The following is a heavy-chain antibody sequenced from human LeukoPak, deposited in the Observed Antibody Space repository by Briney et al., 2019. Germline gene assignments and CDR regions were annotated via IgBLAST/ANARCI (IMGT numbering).Heavy chain of an antibody. CDR2: IYHSGST. CDR3: VSITFGELSDY. Sequence: SETLSLTCAVSGGSISSGGYSWSWIRQPPGKGLEWIGYIYHSGSTYYNPSLKSRVTISVDRSKNQFSLKQSSVTAADTAVYYCVSITFGELSDYWGQGTLVTVSS. CDR1: GGSISSGGYS. D-gene: IGHD3-10*01. V-gene: IGHV4-30-2*01. J-gene: IGHJ4*02.